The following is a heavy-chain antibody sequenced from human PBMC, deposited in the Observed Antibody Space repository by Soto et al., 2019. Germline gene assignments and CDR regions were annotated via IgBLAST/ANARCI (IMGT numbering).Heavy chain of an antibody. CDR2: IVVGSGNT. V-gene: IGHV1-58*01. CDR1: GFTFTSSA. Sequence: SVKVSCKASGFTFTSSAVQWVRQARGQRLEWIGWIVVGSGNTNYAQKFQERVTITRDMSTSTAYMELSSLRSEDTAVYYCAAALEGGYSLYYYYYYGMDVWGQGTTVTVSS. CDR3: AAALEGGYSLYYYYYYGMDV. D-gene: IGHD5-18*01. J-gene: IGHJ6*02.